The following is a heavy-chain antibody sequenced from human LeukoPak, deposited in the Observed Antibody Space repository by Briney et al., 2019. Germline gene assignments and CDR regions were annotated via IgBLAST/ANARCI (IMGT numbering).Heavy chain of an antibody. V-gene: IGHV1-46*01. J-gene: IGHJ4*02. CDR3: ARHSLIGTTPFDY. CDR2: INPSGGST. Sequence: ASVKVSCKASGYTFTVYYMHWVRQAPGQGLEWMGVINPSGGSTAYAQQFQGRVTMTRDTSTSTVYMEFSSLRSEDTAVYYCARHSLIGTTPFDYWGQGTLVTVSS. D-gene: IGHD1-20*01. CDR1: GYTFTVYY.